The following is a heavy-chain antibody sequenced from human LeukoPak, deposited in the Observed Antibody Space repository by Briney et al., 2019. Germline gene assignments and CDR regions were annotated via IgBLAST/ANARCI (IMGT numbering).Heavy chain of an antibody. J-gene: IGHJ6*02. CDR2: ISSSGSTI. D-gene: IGHD3-16*01. CDR1: GFTFSDYY. CDR3: ARVQGGVLGIRYYYYGMDV. Sequence: GGSLRLSCAASGFTFSDYYMSWIRQAPGKGLEWVSYISSSGSTIYYADSVKGRFTISRDNAKNSQYLQMNSLRAEDTAVYYCARVQGGVLGIRYYYYGMDVWGQGTTVTVSS. V-gene: IGHV3-11*01.